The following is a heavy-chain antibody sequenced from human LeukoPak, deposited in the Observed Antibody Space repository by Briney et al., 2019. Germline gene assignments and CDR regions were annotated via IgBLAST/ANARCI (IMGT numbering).Heavy chain of an antibody. CDR1: GFTFSSYI. Sequence: TPGGSLRLSCARSGFTFSSYIMNWVRHAPGKGLEWVSSISESSVYINYADSVKGRFTISRDNAKYSLYLQMTSLRAEDTAVYYCARSYYDSSGYPHSDLDYWGQGTLVTVSS. J-gene: IGHJ4*02. V-gene: IGHV3-21*01. CDR2: ISESSVYI. CDR3: ARSYYDSSGYPHSDLDY. D-gene: IGHD3-22*01.